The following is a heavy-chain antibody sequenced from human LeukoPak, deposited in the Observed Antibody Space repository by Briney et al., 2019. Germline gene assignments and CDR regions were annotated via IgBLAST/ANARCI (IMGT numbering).Heavy chain of an antibody. D-gene: IGHD7-27*01. CDR1: GGSISSSSYY. CDR2: IYYSGST. J-gene: IGHJ2*01. Sequence: SETLSLTCTVSGGSISSSSYYWGWIRQPPGKGLEWIGSIYYSGSTYYNPSLKSRVTISVHTSKNQFSLKLSSVTAADTAVYYCARGIRTGDLVRGYFDLWGRGTLVTVSS. CDR3: ARGIRTGDLVRGYFDL. V-gene: IGHV4-39*07.